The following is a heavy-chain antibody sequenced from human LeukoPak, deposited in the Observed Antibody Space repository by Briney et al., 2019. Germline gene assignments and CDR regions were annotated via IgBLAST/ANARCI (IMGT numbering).Heavy chain of an antibody. D-gene: IGHD2-15*01. Sequence: PGGSLRLSCAASGFTFSRYGMHWVRQAPGKGLEWVAVISYDGSNKYYADSVKGRFTISRDNSKNTLYLQMNSLRAEDTAVYYCARDGDVVVVAAGASDAFDIWGQGTMVTVSS. CDR3: ARDGDVVVVAAGASDAFDI. CDR2: ISYDGSNK. CDR1: GFTFSRYG. J-gene: IGHJ3*02. V-gene: IGHV3-30*03.